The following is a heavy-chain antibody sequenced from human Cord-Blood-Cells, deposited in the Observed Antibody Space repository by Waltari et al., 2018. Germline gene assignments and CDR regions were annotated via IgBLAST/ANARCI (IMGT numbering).Heavy chain of an antibody. CDR1: GGSFSGYY. CDR2: INHSGST. D-gene: IGHD6-13*01. CDR3: ARGLCNSSWSTSYWFDP. J-gene: IGHJ5*02. Sequence: QVQLQQWGAGLLKPSETLSLTCAVYGGSFSGYYWSWIRQPPGKGLGWIGEINHSGSTNNNPSLKSRVTISVDTSKNQFSLKLSSVTAADTAVYYCARGLCNSSWSTSYWFDPWGQGTLVTVSS. V-gene: IGHV4-34*01.